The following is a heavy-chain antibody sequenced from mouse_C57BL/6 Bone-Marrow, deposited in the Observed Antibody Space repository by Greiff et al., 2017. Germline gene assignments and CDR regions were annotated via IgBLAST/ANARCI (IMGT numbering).Heavy chain of an antibody. J-gene: IGHJ1*03. CDR1: GYTFTSYW. D-gene: IGHD1-1*01. V-gene: IGHV1-64*01. CDR2: IHPNSGST. Sequence: VQLQQSGAELVKPGASVKLSCKASGYTFTSYWMHWVKQRPGQGLEWIGMIHPNSGSTNYNEKFKSKATLTADKSSSTAYMQLSSLTSEDSAVYYWARRGYDSSYDGYCDVWGTGTTVTVSS. CDR3: ARRGYDSSYDGYCDV.